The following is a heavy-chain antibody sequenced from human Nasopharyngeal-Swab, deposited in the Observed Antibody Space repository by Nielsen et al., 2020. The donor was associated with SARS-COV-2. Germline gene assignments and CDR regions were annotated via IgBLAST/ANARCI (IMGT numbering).Heavy chain of an antibody. CDR3: ASGGYDFWSGYPSDY. CDR2: ISTTGSSK. D-gene: IGHD3-3*01. Sequence: GGSLRLSCAASGFTFSGYCASWIRQAPGKGLEWVSHISTTGSSKYYADSLKGRFTISRDNDKNSLYLQMNSLRADDTAVYYCASGGYDFWSGYPSDYWGLGTLVTVSS. J-gene: IGHJ4*02. CDR1: GFTFSGYC. V-gene: IGHV3-11*04.